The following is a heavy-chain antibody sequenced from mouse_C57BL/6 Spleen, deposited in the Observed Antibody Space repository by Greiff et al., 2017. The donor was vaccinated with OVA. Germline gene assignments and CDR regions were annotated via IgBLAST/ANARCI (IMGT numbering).Heavy chain of an antibody. CDR2: ISYDGSN. V-gene: IGHV3-6*01. Sequence: VQLQQSGPGLVKPSQSLSLTCSVTGYSITSGYSWNWIRQFPGNKLEWMGYISYDGSNNYNPSLKNRISITRDTSKNQFFLKLNSVTTEDTATYYCASYDYDRYYAMDYWGQGTSVTVSS. D-gene: IGHD2-4*01. J-gene: IGHJ4*01. CDR3: ASYDYDRYYAMDY. CDR1: GYSITSGYS.